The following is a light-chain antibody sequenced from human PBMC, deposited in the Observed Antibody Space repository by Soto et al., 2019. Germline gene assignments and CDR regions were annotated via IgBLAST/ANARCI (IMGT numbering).Light chain of an antibody. CDR2: GAS. CDR3: QQYNNWPQT. CDR1: QSVSST. V-gene: IGKV3-15*01. Sequence: EIVMTQSPATLSVSRGERATISCRASQSVSSTLACYQQKPGKAPRLLIYGASTRATGIPARFSGSGSGTEFTLTISSLQSEDFAVYYCQQYNNWPQTFGQGTKVDI. J-gene: IGKJ1*01.